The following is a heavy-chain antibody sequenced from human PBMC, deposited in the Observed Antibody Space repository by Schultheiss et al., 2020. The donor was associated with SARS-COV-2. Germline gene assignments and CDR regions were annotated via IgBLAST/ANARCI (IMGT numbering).Heavy chain of an antibody. CDR2: INHSGST. V-gene: IGHV4-34*01. D-gene: IGHD2-21*02. J-gene: IGHJ3*02. CDR1: GGSISSYY. CDR3: ARGNIVVVTAIPGRRAFDI. Sequence: SETLSLTCTVSGGSISSYYWSWIRQPPGKGLEWIGEINHSGSTNYNPSLKSRVTISVDTSKNQFSLKLSSVTAADTAVYYCARGNIVVVTAIPGRRAFDIWGQGTMVTVSS.